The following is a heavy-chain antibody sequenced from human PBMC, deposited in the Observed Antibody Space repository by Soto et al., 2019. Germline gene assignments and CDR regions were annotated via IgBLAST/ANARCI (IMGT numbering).Heavy chain of an antibody. CDR3: ARDDIAVAYYYYYYGMDV. D-gene: IGHD6-19*01. CDR2: IIPIFGTA. Sequence: SVKVSCKASGGTFSSYAISLVRQAPGQGLEWMGGIIPIFGTANYAQKFQGRVTITADESTSTAYMELSSLRSEDTAVYYCARDDIAVAYYYYYYGMDVWGQGTTVTV. J-gene: IGHJ6*02. CDR1: GGTFSSYA. V-gene: IGHV1-69*13.